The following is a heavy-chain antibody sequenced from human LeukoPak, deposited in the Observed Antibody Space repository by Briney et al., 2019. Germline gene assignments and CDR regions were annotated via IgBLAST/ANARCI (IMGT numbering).Heavy chain of an antibody. CDR1: GFTFSSYA. D-gene: IGHD1-1*01. CDR3: ARDLSDPKERTGTTVGFDY. J-gene: IGHJ4*02. Sequence: GGSLRLSCAASGFTFSSYAMSWVRQAPGKGLEWVLSISSSSSYIYYADPVKGRFTISRDNAKNSLYLQMNSLRAEDTAVYYCARDLSDPKERTGTTVGFDYWGQGTLVTVSS. V-gene: IGHV3-21*01. CDR2: ISSSSSYI.